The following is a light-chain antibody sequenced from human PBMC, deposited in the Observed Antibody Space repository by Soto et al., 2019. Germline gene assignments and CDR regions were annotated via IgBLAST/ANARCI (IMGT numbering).Light chain of an antibody. CDR2: DAS. Sequence: EVVLTQSPATLSLSPGERATLSCRASQSVRSYLAWFQHKPGQAPRLLIYDASNRATGIPGRFSGSGFGTDFTLNISSLEPEDFGVYYCQQRTNWPPLTFGGGTRVEIK. V-gene: IGKV3-11*01. CDR1: QSVRSY. CDR3: QQRTNWPPLT. J-gene: IGKJ4*01.